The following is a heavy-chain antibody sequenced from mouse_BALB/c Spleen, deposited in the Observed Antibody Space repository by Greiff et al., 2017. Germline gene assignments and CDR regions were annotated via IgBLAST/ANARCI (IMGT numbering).Heavy chain of an antibody. V-gene: IGHV5-17*02. CDR2: ISSGSSTI. Sequence: DVHLVESGGGLVQPGGSRKLSCAASGFTFSSFGMHWVRQAPEKGLEWVAYISSGSSTIYYADTVKGRFTISRDNPKNTLFLQMTSLRSEDTAMYYCARGEVQDYWGQGTTLTVSS. D-gene: IGHD2-14*01. J-gene: IGHJ2*01. CDR3: ARGEVQDY. CDR1: GFTFSSFG.